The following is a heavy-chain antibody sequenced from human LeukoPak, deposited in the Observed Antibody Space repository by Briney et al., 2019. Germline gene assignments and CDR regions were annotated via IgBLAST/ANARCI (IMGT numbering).Heavy chain of an antibody. V-gene: IGHV3-7*01. CDR1: EFPFSSYW. CDR3: ARGEAHCPTSTCPRSRMDV. D-gene: IGHD2-8*01. Sequence: GGSLRLSCAASEFPFSSYWMTWVRRAPGKGLEWVANVKQDGSEKYYVDSVKGRFTISRDNAKNAVYLQMDSLRAEDSAVYYCARGEAHCPTSTCPRSRMDVWGKGPRSPSPQ. J-gene: IGHJ6*04. CDR2: VKQDGSEK.